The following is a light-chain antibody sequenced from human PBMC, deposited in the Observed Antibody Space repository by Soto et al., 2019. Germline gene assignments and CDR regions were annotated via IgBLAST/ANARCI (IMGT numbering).Light chain of an antibody. Sequence: AIQMTQSPSSLSASVGDRVTITCRASQGIRNDLGWYQQKPGKAPKLLIYAASTLQSGVPSRFSGSGSGTDFTLTVSSLQPEDFATDYCLQDYNYPWTFGQGTKVEIK. V-gene: IGKV1-6*01. CDR1: QGIRND. CDR3: LQDYNYPWT. CDR2: AAS. J-gene: IGKJ1*01.